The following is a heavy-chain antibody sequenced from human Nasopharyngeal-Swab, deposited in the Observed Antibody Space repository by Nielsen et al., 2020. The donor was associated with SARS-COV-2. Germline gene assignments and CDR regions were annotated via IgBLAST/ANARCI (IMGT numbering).Heavy chain of an antibody. CDR2: ISIYNADR. V-gene: IGHV1-18*01. Sequence: WVRQAPGQGLEWMGWISIYNADRNYAEKFQGRVSMTTDTSTTTAFMELTSLRSDDTAVYYCARDVEEWLVVPSLSFDHWGREPWSPSPQ. D-gene: IGHD5-18*01. J-gene: IGHJ4*02. CDR3: ARDVEEWLVVPSLSFDH.